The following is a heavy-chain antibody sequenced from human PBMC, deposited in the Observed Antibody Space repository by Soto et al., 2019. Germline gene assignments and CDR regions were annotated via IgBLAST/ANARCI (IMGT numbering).Heavy chain of an antibody. CDR3: AKAEGSLYYYYGMDV. V-gene: IGHV3-30*18. J-gene: IGHJ6*02. CDR2: ISYDGSNK. CDR1: GFTFSSYG. Sequence: PGGSLRLSCAASGFTFSSYGMHWVRQAPGKGLEWVAVISYDGSNKYYADSVKGRFTISRDNSKNTLYLQMNSLRAEDTAVYYCAKAEGSLYYYYGMDVWGQGXTVTVSS.